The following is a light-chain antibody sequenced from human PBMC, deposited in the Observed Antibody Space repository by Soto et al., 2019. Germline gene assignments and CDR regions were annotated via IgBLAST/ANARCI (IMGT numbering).Light chain of an antibody. CDR3: SSYTGSSTLYV. Sequence: QSALTQPASVSGSPGQSITISCTGTGTDVGGYIYVSWYQQHPGKAPKLMIYDVSNRPSGVSNRFSGSKSGNTASLTISWLQAEDEADYYCSSYTGSSTLYVFGTGTKLTVL. J-gene: IGLJ1*01. CDR1: GTDVGGYIY. CDR2: DVS. V-gene: IGLV2-14*01.